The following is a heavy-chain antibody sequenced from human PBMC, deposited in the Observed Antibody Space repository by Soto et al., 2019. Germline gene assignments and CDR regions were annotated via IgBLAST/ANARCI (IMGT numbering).Heavy chain of an antibody. V-gene: IGHV3-53*02. CDR3: ARDVGGGYYDY. CDR1: GFTVSSNY. Sequence: EVQLVETGGGLIQPGGSLRLSCAASGFTVSSNYKNWVRQAPGKGLEWVSVIFSGGNTYYADSVKARFTISRDNSKNMLYLQMNSLKADDTAVYYCARDVGGGYYDYWGRGTLVTVSS. CDR2: IFSGGNT. J-gene: IGHJ4*02. D-gene: IGHD3-16*01.